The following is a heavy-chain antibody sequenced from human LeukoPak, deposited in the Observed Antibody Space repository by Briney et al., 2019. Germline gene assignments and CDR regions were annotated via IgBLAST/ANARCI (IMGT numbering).Heavy chain of an antibody. V-gene: IGHV3-23*01. CDR1: GFTFSASA. J-gene: IGHJ4*02. CDR2: ISGSGGST. CDR3: AKEYSNSPTGDY. Sequence: GGSLRLSCAASGFTFSASAISWVRQAPGKGLQWVSAISGSGGSTYYADSVKGRFTISRDNSKNTLYLQMNSLRAEDTAVYYCAKEYSNSPTGDYWGQGTLVTVSS. D-gene: IGHD4-11*01.